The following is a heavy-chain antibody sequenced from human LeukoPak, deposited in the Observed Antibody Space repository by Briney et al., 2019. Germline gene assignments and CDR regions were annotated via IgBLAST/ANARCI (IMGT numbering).Heavy chain of an antibody. CDR2: IKQDGSEK. J-gene: IGHJ4*02. Sequence: GGSLRLSCAAPGFTFSSHWMSWVRQAPGKGLEWVANIKQDGSEKYYVDSVKGRFTIFRDNAKNSLYLQMNSLRAEDTALYYCASGYSSGWYMVDYWGQGTLVTVSS. CDR1: GFTFSSHW. CDR3: ASGYSSGWYMVDY. D-gene: IGHD6-19*01. V-gene: IGHV3-7*01.